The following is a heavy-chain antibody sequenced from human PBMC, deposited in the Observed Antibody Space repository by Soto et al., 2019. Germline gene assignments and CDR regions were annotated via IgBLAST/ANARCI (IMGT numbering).Heavy chain of an antibody. V-gene: IGHV1-69*13. D-gene: IGHD3-10*01. J-gene: IGHJ4*02. CDR1: VGTFSSYA. CDR2: IIPIFVTA. CDR3: ARDSPRPITPLDY. Sequence: SVTVSCKASVGTFSSYAISWVRQAPGQGLEWMGGIIPIFVTANYAQKFQGRVTITADESTSTAYMELSSLRSEDTAVYYCARDSPRPITPLDYWGQGTLVTVSS.